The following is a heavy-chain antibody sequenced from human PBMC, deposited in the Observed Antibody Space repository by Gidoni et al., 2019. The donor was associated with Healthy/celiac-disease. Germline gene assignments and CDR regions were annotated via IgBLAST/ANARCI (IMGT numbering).Heavy chain of an antibody. Sequence: EVQLVESGGGLVQPGGSLKLSCAASGFTFSGSAMHWGRQASGKGLEWVGRIRSKANSYATAYAASVKGRFTISRDDSKNTAYLQMNSLKTEDTAVYYCTRSQYCSGGSCYSGYYYGMDVWGQGTTVTVSS. CDR2: IRSKANSYAT. D-gene: IGHD2-15*01. V-gene: IGHV3-73*01. CDR1: GFTFSGSA. CDR3: TRSQYCSGGSCYSGYYYGMDV. J-gene: IGHJ6*02.